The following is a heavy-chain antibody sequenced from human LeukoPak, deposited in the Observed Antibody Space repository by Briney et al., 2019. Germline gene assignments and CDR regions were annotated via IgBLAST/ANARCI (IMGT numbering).Heavy chain of an antibody. CDR3: ARIAAASPFDYFDY. J-gene: IGHJ4*02. V-gene: IGHV3-23*01. CDR2: ISRSGSST. CDR1: GFTFSAYA. D-gene: IGHD6-13*01. Sequence: GGSLRLSCAASGFTFSAYAMSWVRQAPGKGLEWVSAISRSGSSTDYADSVKGRFTISRDNSKNTLYLQMNSLRPEDTAVYYCARIAAASPFDYFDYWGQGALVTVSS.